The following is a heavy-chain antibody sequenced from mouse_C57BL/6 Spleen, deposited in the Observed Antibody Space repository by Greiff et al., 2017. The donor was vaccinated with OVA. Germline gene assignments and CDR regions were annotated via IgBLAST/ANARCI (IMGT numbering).Heavy chain of an antibody. J-gene: IGHJ2*01. CDR2: IDPSDSYT. Sequence: QVQLQQPGAELVRPGTSVKLSCKASGYTFTSYWMHWVKQRPGQGLEWIGVIDPSDSYTNYNQKFKGKATLTVDTSSSTAYMQLSSLTSEDSAVYYWARRFDGNFDFDYWGQGTTLTVSS. D-gene: IGHD2-1*01. CDR1: GYTFTSYW. CDR3: ARRFDGNFDFDY. V-gene: IGHV1-59*01.